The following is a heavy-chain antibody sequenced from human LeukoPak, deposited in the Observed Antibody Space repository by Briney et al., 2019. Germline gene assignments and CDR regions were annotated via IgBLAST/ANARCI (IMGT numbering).Heavy chain of an antibody. V-gene: IGHV3-21*04. D-gene: IGHD3-22*01. CDR3: AKDHDSSGYEPYYFDY. Sequence: PGGSLRLSCAASGFTFSSYAMNWVRQAPGKGLEWVSSISSSSSYIYYADSVKGRFTISRDNAKNSLYLQMNSLRAEDTAVYYCAKDHDSSGYEPYYFDYWGQGTLVTVSS. CDR1: GFTFSSYA. J-gene: IGHJ4*02. CDR2: ISSSSSYI.